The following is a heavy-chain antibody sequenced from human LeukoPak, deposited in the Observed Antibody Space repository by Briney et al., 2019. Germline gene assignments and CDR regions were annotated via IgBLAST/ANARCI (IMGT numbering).Heavy chain of an antibody. CDR1: GFTFSSYG. J-gene: IGHJ4*02. D-gene: IGHD5-12*01. CDR2: IRYDGSNK. Sequence: PGGSLRLSCAASGFTFSSYGMHWVRQAPGKGLEWVVFIRYDGSNKYYADSVKGRFTISRDNSKNTLYLQMNSLRAEDTAVYYCAKLYDIVATITVADYWGQGTLVTVSS. V-gene: IGHV3-30*02. CDR3: AKLYDIVATITVADY.